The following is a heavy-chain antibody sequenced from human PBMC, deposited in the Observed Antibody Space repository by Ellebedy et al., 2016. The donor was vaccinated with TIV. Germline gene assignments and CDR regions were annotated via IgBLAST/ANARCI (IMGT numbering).Heavy chain of an antibody. J-gene: IGHJ4*02. D-gene: IGHD6-19*01. CDR3: AKDIGVAGTLDY. CDR2: IWYDGSNK. CDR1: GFTFSSYG. Sequence: GGSLRLXCAASGFTFSSYGMHWVRQAPGKGLEWVAVIWYDGSNKYYADSVKGRFTISRDNSKNTLYLQMNSLRAEDTAVYYCAKDIGVAGTLDYWGQGTLVTVSS. V-gene: IGHV3-30*02.